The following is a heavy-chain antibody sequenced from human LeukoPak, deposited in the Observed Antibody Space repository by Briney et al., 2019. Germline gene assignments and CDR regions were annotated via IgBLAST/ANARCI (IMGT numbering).Heavy chain of an antibody. J-gene: IGHJ6*03. CDR1: GFTISSNY. D-gene: IGHD6-6*01. CDR2: IYSGGST. Sequence: GGSLRLSCAASGFTISSNYMSWVRQAPGKGLEWVSVIYSGGSTYYSDSVKGRFTISRDNSKNTLYLQMNSLRAEDTAVYYCARSSYYYMDVWGKGTTVTVSS. V-gene: IGHV3-66*02. CDR3: ARSSYYYMDV.